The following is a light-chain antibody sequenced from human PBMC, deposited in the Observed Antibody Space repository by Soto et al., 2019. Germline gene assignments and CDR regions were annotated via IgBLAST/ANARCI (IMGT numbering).Light chain of an antibody. CDR3: MQALQTPRA. J-gene: IGKJ3*01. V-gene: IGKV2-28*01. CDR2: LGS. CDR1: QSLLLSNGYNY. Sequence: EIVMTQSPFSLPVTPGEPASISCRSSQSLLLSNGYNYLDWYLQKPGQSPQLLIYLGSNRASGVPDRFSGSGSGTDFTLRISRVEAEDVGVYYCMQALQTPRAFGPGTKVDIK.